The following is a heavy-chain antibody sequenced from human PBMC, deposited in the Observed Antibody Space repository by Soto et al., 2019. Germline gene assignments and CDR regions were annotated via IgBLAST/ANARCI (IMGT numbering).Heavy chain of an antibody. CDR1: GGSISSGGYY. Sequence: TLSLTCTVSGGSISSGGYYWSWIRHHPEKGLEWIGYIYYSGTTYYNPSLKSRVIISVDTSKNQFSLKLSSATAADTAVYYFASYCDSGDYVAFDLWGQGTLVTVSS. V-gene: IGHV4-31*03. CDR3: ASYCDSGDYVAFDL. J-gene: IGHJ3*01. D-gene: IGHD3-22*01. CDR2: IYYSGTT.